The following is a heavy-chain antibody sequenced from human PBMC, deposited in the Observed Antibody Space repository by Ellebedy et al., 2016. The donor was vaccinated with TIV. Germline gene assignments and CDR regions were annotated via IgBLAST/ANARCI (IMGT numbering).Heavy chain of an antibody. D-gene: IGHD2/OR15-2a*01. Sequence: ASVKVSCKASGYTFTKYGISWVRQAPGQGLEWMGWISAYNCDTNYAQRFQGRVTMTTDTSTSTVSMELRSLRSDDTAVYYCARGFYEKFDPWGQGTLVTVSS. CDR3: ARGFYEKFDP. J-gene: IGHJ5*02. CDR2: ISAYNCDT. V-gene: IGHV1-18*01. CDR1: GYTFTKYG.